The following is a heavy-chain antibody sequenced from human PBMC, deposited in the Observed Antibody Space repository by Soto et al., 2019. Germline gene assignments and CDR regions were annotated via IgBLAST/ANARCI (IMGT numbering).Heavy chain of an antibody. CDR3: ARGGKYCTNGVCSLYGMDV. D-gene: IGHD2-8*01. CDR2: IIPIFGTA. CDR1: GGTFSSYA. Sequence: SVKVSCKASGGTFSSYAISWVRQAPGQGLEWMGGIIPIFGTANYAQKFQGRVTMTTDTSTSTAYMELRSLRSDDTAVYYCARGGKYCTNGVCSLYGMDVWGQGTTVTVSS. V-gene: IGHV1-69*05. J-gene: IGHJ6*02.